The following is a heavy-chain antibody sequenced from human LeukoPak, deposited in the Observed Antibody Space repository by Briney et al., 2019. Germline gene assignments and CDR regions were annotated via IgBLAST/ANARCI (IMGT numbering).Heavy chain of an antibody. CDR1: GFTFSSYA. V-gene: IGHV3-30*14. Sequence: GGSLRLSCAASGFTFSSYAMHWVRQAPGKGLEWVAAISYDGSNKYSADSVKGRFTISRDNSKNTLYLQMNSLRAEGTAVYYCASSITDYYDSSPMDYWGQGTLVTVSS. CDR2: ISYDGSNK. D-gene: IGHD3-22*01. CDR3: ASSITDYYDSSPMDY. J-gene: IGHJ4*02.